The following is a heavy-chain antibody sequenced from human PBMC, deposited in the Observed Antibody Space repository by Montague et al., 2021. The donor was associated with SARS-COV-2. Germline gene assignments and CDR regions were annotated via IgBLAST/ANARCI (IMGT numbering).Heavy chain of an antibody. CDR3: ARREYSYGWGD. D-gene: IGHD5-18*01. CDR1: GGSISGSSDY. CDR2: VDYSGNT. Sequence: SETLSLTCTVTGGSISGSSDYWGWIRQSPGKGLEWIASVDYSGNTYYSPSLKSRLTIPVDTSKNQFSLKLNSVTAADTALYYCARREYSYGWGDWGQGTLVTVSS. V-gene: IGHV4-39*01. J-gene: IGHJ4*02.